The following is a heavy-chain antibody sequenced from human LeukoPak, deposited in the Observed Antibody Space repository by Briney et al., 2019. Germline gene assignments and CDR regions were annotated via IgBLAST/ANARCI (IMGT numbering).Heavy chain of an antibody. J-gene: IGHJ6*02. D-gene: IGHD6-19*01. CDR1: GFTFSSYD. CDR2: IGTAGDT. CDR3: ARAVAGLYGMDV. V-gene: IGHV3-13*01. Sequence: GGSLRLSCAASGFTFSSYDMHWVRQATGKGLEWVSAIGTAGDTYYPGSVKGRFTISRENAKNSLYLQMNSLRAGDTAVYYCARAVAGLYGMDVWGQGTTVTVSS.